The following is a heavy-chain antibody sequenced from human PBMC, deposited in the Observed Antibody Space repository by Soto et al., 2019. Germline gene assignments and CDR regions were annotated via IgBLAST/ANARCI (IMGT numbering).Heavy chain of an antibody. CDR3: ARDRGAAAGRWFRY. CDR2: IIPIFGTA. Sequence: QVQLVQSGAEVKKPGSSVKVSCKASGGTFSSYAISWVRQAPGQGLEWMGGIIPIFGTATYAQKFQGRVTITADESTSTAYMELSSLRSEDTAVYYCARDRGAAAGRWFRYWGQGTLVTVSS. CDR1: GGTFSSYA. D-gene: IGHD6-13*01. V-gene: IGHV1-69*01. J-gene: IGHJ4*02.